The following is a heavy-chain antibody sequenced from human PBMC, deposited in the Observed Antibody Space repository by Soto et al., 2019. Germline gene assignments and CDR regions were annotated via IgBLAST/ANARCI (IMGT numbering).Heavy chain of an antibody. J-gene: IGHJ5*02. Sequence: QPGGSLRLSCAASGFTFSSYSMNWVRQAPGKGLEWVSYISSSSSTIYYADSVKGRFTISRDNAKNSLYLQMNSLRAEDTAVYYCAREAQVDSYDFWSGYYTGTDPSNWFDPWGQGTLVTVSS. V-gene: IGHV3-48*01. CDR3: AREAQVDSYDFWSGYYTGTDPSNWFDP. CDR2: ISSSSSTI. D-gene: IGHD3-3*01. CDR1: GFTFSSYS.